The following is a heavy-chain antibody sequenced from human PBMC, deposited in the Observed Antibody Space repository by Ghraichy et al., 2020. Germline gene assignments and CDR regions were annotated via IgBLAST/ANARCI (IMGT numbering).Heavy chain of an antibody. CDR3: ARLSNSGNSNWCFDL. D-gene: IGHD3-10*01. CDR1: GGSSNGYY. CDR2: INHSGST. J-gene: IGHJ2*01. V-gene: IGHV4-34*01. Sequence: SETLSLTCAVYGGSSNGYYWSWIRQTPGKGLEWMGEINHSGSTNYNPSLKSRVTVSVDTSNNHFSLKLNSVTAADTAVYYCARLSNSGNSNWCFDLWGRGTLVTVSS.